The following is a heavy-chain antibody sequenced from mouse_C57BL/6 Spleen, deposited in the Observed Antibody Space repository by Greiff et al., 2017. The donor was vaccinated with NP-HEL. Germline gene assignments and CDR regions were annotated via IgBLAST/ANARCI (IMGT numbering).Heavy chain of an antibody. J-gene: IGHJ2*01. Sequence: EVKLMESGPGLVKPSQSLSLTCSVTGYSITSGYYWNWIRQFPGNKLEWMGYISYDGSNNYNPSLKNRISITRDTSKNQFFLKLNSVTTEDTATYYCARDRPPWDCYGYWGQGTTLTVSS. D-gene: IGHD1-1*01. CDR1: GYSITSGYY. V-gene: IGHV3-6*01. CDR3: ARDRPPWDCYGY. CDR2: ISYDGSN.